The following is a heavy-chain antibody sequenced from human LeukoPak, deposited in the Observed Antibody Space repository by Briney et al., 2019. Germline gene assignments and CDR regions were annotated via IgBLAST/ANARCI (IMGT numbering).Heavy chain of an antibody. CDR2: ISASGSAT. CDR1: GFIFSNYG. Sequence: GGSLRPSCAASGFIFSNYGMNWVRQAPGKGLEWVAAISASGSATSYADSVKGRFTISRDNSKNTLYLQMNSLRAEDTAVYYCAKDPGPYHDFWSGYYFDYWGQGTLVTVSS. D-gene: IGHD3-3*01. V-gene: IGHV3-23*01. CDR3: AKDPGPYHDFWSGYYFDY. J-gene: IGHJ4*02.